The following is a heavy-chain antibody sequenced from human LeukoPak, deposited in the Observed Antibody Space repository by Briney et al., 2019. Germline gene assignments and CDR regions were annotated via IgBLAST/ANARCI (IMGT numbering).Heavy chain of an antibody. D-gene: IGHD6-13*01. V-gene: IGHV4-38-2*02. CDR2: IYHSGST. Sequence: PSETLSLTCTVSGNSIRSGYYWGWIRQPPGKGLEWIGTIYHSGSTYYNPSLKSRVTISVDTSKNQFSLKLSSVTAADTAVYYCASIIAAAGYWFDPWGQGTLVTVSS. CDR1: GNSIRSGYY. J-gene: IGHJ5*02. CDR3: ASIIAAAGYWFDP.